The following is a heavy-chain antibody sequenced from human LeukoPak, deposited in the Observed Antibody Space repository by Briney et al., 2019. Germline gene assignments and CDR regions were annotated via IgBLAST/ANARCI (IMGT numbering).Heavy chain of an antibody. CDR3: ARELVSVAASKAFDY. D-gene: IGHD4-23*01. CDR2: INPNSGDT. Sequence: ASVKVSCKASGYTFTSYGISWVRQAPGQGLEWMGWINPNSGDTAYAQKFQGRVTVTRDTSISTAYMELSRLRSDDTAVYYCARELVSVAASKAFDYWGQGTLVTVSS. V-gene: IGHV1-2*02. CDR1: GYTFTSYG. J-gene: IGHJ4*02.